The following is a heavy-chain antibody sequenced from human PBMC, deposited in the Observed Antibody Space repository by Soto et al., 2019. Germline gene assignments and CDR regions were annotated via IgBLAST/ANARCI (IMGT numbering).Heavy chain of an antibody. V-gene: IGHV4-4*03. D-gene: IGHD1-26*01. CDR3: ARSEATGLDY. CDR2: AHHSGRT. J-gene: IGHJ4*02. CDR1: GGSMSSGNW. Sequence: PATLSLTCTVSGGSMSSGNWWNWVRQSPGKGLEWIGEAHHSGRTNYNLSLKSRVTISVDKSKNHFSLKLSSVTAADTAVYYCARSEATGLDYWGQGTLVTVPQ.